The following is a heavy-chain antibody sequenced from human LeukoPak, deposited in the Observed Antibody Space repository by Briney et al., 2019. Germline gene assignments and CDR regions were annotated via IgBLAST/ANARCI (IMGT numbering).Heavy chain of an antibody. CDR2: ISSSGSTI. Sequence: GGSLRLSCAASGFTFSSYEMNWVRQAPGKGLGWVSDISSSGSTIYYAASVKGRFTISRDNAKNSLYLQMNSLRAEDTGVYYCARGSRITMFGVVKFDYWGQGTLVTVSS. CDR3: ARGSRITMFGVVKFDY. CDR1: GFTFSSYE. J-gene: IGHJ4*02. D-gene: IGHD3-3*01. V-gene: IGHV3-48*03.